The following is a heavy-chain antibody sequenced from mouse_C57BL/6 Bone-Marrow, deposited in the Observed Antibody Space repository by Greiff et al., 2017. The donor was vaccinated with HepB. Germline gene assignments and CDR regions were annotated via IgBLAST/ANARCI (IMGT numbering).Heavy chain of an antibody. Sequence: GGGLVPPTGSLTLSCAASGFSFNTYAMNWVRQAPGKGLEWVARIRSKSNNYATYYADSVKDRFTISRDDSESMLYLQMNNLKTEDTAMYYCVRHVSYYGFDYWGQGTTLTVSS. V-gene: IGHV10-1*01. CDR1: GFSFNTYA. J-gene: IGHJ2*01. CDR3: VRHVSYYGFDY. D-gene: IGHD1-1*01. CDR2: IRSKSNNYAT.